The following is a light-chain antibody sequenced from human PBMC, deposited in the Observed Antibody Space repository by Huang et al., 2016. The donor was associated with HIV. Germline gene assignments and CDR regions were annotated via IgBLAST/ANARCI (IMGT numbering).Light chain of an antibody. J-gene: IGKJ1*01. Sequence: EIVLTQSPATLSLSPGARATLYCRASQSVSSYLAWYQQKPGQAPRLLIYDASNRATGIPARFSGSGSGTYFTLTISSLEPEDFAVYYCQQRSNWARTFGQGTKVEIK. CDR3: QQRSNWART. CDR2: DAS. CDR1: QSVSSY. V-gene: IGKV3-11*01.